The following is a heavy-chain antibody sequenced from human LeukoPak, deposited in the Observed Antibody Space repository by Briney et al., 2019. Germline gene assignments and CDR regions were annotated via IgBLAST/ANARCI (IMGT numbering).Heavy chain of an antibody. CDR1: GFTFSTYW. D-gene: IGHD3-3*01. V-gene: IGHV3-7*01. Sequence: GGSLRLSCTASGFTFSTYWMSWVRQAPGKGLECVASIKQDGSEKEYVDSVKGRFTISRDNAKNSLYLQMISLRAEDTAVYCCARWRGAQSEFEYWGQGTLVTVSS. CDR3: ARWRGAQSEFEY. CDR2: IKQDGSEK. J-gene: IGHJ4*02.